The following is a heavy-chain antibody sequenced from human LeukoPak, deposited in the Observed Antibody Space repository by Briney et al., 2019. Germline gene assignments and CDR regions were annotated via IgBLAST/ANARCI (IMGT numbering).Heavy chain of an antibody. CDR1: GGTFSSYA. CDR3: AREMASSWYGDYYYYYMDA. CDR2: IIPIFGTA. J-gene: IGHJ6*03. V-gene: IGHV1-69*05. D-gene: IGHD6-13*01. Sequence: ASVKVSCKASGGTFSSYAISWVRQAPGQGLEWMGGIIPIFGTANYAQKFQDRVTITTDESTSTAYMELSSLRSEDTAVYYCAREMASSWYGDYYYYYMDAWGKGTTVTVSS.